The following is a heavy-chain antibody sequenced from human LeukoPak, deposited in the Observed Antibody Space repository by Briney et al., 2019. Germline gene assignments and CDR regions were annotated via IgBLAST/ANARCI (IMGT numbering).Heavy chain of an antibody. D-gene: IGHD6-13*01. V-gene: IGHV2-70*04. CDR1: RFSLSTSGMR. Sequence: SGPTLVNPIQTLTLTCTFSRFSLSTSGMRVSWIRQPPGKALEWLARIDWDDDKFYSTSLKTRLTISKDTSKNQVVLTMTNMDPVDTATYYCARIPFSMYSSSWSYFDYWGQGTLSPSPQ. J-gene: IGHJ4*02. CDR3: ARIPFSMYSSSWSYFDY. CDR2: IDWDDDK.